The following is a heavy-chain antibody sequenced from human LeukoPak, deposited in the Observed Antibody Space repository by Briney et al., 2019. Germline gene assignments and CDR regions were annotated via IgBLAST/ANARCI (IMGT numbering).Heavy chain of an antibody. CDR3: AKDALWFGELFWYDY. J-gene: IGHJ4*02. CDR2: ISYDGSNK. D-gene: IGHD3-10*01. CDR1: GFTSSSYG. Sequence: GGSLRLSCAASGFTSSSYGMHWVRQAPGKGLEWVAVISYDGSNKYYADSVKGRFTISRDNSKNTLYLQMNSLRAEDTAVYYCAKDALWFGELFWYDYWGQGTLVTVSS. V-gene: IGHV3-30*18.